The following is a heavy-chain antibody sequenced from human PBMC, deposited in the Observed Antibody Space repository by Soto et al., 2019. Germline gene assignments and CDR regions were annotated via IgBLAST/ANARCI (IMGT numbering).Heavy chain of an antibody. V-gene: IGHV3-30*18. CDR3: AKAEGRWVRGYYFDY. CDR1: GFTFSSYG. D-gene: IGHD5-12*01. CDR2: ILYVGSTK. Sequence: QVQLVESGGGVVQPGRSLRLSCAASGFTFSSYGMHWVRQAPGQGLEWVAVILYVGSTKYYADSVKGRFTISRDNSKNTLYLQMNSLRAEDTAEYYCAKAEGRWVRGYYFDYWGQGTLVTVSS. J-gene: IGHJ4*02.